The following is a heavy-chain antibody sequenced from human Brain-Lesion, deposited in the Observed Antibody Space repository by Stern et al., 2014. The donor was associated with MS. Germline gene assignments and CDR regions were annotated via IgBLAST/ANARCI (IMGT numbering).Heavy chain of an antibody. CDR2: FDPEDGET. D-gene: IGHD1-26*01. CDR3: ATLSPGAGGNYYRHFDY. J-gene: IGHJ4*02. V-gene: IGHV1-24*01. CDR1: GYTLTELS. Sequence: QVQLVQSGAEVKKPGASVKVSCKVSGYTLTELSMHWVRQAPRKGLEWMGGFDPEDGETISAQKFQGGATMTEDTAPDTAYMELSSLRSEDTAVYYCATLSPGAGGNYYRHFDYWGQGTLGTV.